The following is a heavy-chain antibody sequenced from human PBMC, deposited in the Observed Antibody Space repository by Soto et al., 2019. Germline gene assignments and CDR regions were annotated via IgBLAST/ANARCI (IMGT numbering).Heavy chain of an antibody. D-gene: IGHD2-15*01. Sequence: QLQLQESGPGLVKPSETLSLTCTVSGGSISSSSYYWGWIRQPPGKGLEWIGSIYYSGSTYYNPSLKSRVPVSVDPSQTQFSLKLSSVTAADTAVYYCARHGGLYCSGGSCYEFDPWGQGTLVTVSS. CDR2: IYYSGST. V-gene: IGHV4-39*01. CDR1: GGSISSSSYY. J-gene: IGHJ5*02. CDR3: ARHGGLYCSGGSCYEFDP.